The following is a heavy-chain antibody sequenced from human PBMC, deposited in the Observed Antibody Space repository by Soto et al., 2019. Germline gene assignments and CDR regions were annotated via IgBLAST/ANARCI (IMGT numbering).Heavy chain of an antibody. Sequence: ASVKVSCKPSGYTFTSYCISWVRQAPGQGLECMGWISAYNGNTNYAQKLQGRVTMTTDTSTSTAYMELRSLRSDDTAVYYCARDTSVTTADYYYYYGMDVWGQGTTVTVSS. V-gene: IGHV1-18*04. CDR1: GYTFTSYC. D-gene: IGHD4-4*01. CDR3: ARDTSVTTADYYYYYGMDV. J-gene: IGHJ6*02. CDR2: ISAYNGNT.